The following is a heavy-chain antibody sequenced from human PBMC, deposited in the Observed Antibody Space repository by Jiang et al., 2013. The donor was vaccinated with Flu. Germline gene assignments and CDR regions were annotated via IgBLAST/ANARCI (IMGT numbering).Heavy chain of an antibody. Sequence: VQLLESGGGLVQPGGSLRLSCAASGFSFSDHYMEWVRQAPGKGPEWVGHIRNKANRYTTEYAASVKGRFTISRDDSRNSLSLQMNSLKTDDTAVYYCVTHGGPLSAGKVFDYWGQGTLLTVSS. J-gene: IGHJ4*02. CDR1: GFSFSDHY. CDR2: IRNKANRYTT. CDR3: VTHGGPLSAGKVFDY. D-gene: IGHD6-13*01. V-gene: IGHV3-72*01.